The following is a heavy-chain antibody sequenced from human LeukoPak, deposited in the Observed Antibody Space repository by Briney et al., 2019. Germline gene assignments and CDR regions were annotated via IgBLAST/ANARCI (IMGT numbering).Heavy chain of an antibody. Sequence: PSQTLSLTCTVSGGSISSGSYYWSWIRQPAGKGLEWIGRIYTSGSTNYNPSLKSRVTISVDTSKNQFSLKLSSVTAADTAVYYCARDRPPQLLWFGELFRPFDYWGQGTLVTVSS. D-gene: IGHD3-10*01. CDR2: IYTSGST. CDR1: GGSISSGSYY. J-gene: IGHJ4*02. V-gene: IGHV4-61*02. CDR3: ARDRPPQLLWFGELFRPFDY.